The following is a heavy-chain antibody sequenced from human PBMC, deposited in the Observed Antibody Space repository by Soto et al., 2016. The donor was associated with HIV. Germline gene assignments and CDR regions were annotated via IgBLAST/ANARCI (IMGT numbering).Heavy chain of an antibody. J-gene: IGHJ2*01. V-gene: IGHV3-73*01. CDR1: RFTFSGST. D-gene: IGHD1-26*01. Sequence: EVQLVESGGGLVQPGGSLKLSCAASRFTFSGSTIHWVRQASGKGLEWVGHIGDKTNNYATAYAASVKGRFTISRDELKNTAYLQMNSLKAEDTAVYYCTRRWELLNWYFDLWGRGHPGHCLL. CDR2: IGDKTNNYAT. CDR3: TRRWELLNWYFDL.